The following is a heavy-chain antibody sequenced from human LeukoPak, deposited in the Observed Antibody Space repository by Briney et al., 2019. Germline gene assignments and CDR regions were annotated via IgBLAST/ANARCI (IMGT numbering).Heavy chain of an antibody. Sequence: GGSLRLSCAASGFTFSSYAMSWVRQAPGKGLELVSGISGSGGTTYYADSVKGRFTISRDNSKNTLYLQMNSLRAEDTAVYYCAKPPFGSSSWYYFDYWGQGTLVTVSS. J-gene: IGHJ4*02. CDR1: GFTFSSYA. V-gene: IGHV3-23*01. CDR2: ISGSGGTT. CDR3: AKPPFGSSSWYYFDY. D-gene: IGHD6-13*01.